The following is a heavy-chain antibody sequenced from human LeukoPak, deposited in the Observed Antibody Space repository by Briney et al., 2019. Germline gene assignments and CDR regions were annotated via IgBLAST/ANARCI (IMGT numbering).Heavy chain of an antibody. CDR3: ARVQIAVAGYVARGYYGMDV. CDR1: GYTFTSYG. CDR2: TSAYNGNT. D-gene: IGHD6-19*01. J-gene: IGHJ6*02. Sequence: ASVKVSCKASGYTFTSYGISWVRQAPGQGLEWMGWTSAYNGNTNYAQKLQGRVTMTRDTSISTAYMELSRLRSDDTAVYYCARVQIAVAGYVARGYYGMDVWGQGTTVTVSS. V-gene: IGHV1-18*01.